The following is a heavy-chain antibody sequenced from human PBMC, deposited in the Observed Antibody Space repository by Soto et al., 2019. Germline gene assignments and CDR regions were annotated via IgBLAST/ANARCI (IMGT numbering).Heavy chain of an antibody. V-gene: IGHV3-23*01. J-gene: IGHJ4*02. D-gene: IGHD2-8*01. CDR3: AKTKYVLMVYAGTSVGPVGY. CDR2: ISGSGGST. Sequence: AGGSLILSCAASGSTFSSYSMSWVRQAPGKGLEWVSAISGSGGSTYYADSVKGRFTISRDNSKNTLYLQMNSLRAEDTAVYYCAKTKYVLMVYAGTSVGPVGYWGQGTLVTVSS. CDR1: GSTFSSYS.